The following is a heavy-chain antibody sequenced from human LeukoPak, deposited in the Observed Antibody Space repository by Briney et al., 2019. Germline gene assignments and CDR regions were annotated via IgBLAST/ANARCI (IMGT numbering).Heavy chain of an antibody. Sequence: GSLRLSCAASGFTFSSYAMSWVRQAPGKGLEWVSPISGSGGSTYYADSVKGRFTISRDNFKNTLYLQMNSLRAEDTAVYYCAKDYRPYSSSWYTSSSWDYWGQGTLVTVSS. V-gene: IGHV3-23*01. J-gene: IGHJ4*02. CDR1: GFTFSSYA. D-gene: IGHD6-13*01. CDR2: ISGSGGST. CDR3: AKDYRPYSSSWYTSSSWDY.